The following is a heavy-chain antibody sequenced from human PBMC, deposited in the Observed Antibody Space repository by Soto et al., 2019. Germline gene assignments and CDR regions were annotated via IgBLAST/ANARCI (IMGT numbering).Heavy chain of an antibody. CDR3: ATKHLGAAPFGY. D-gene: IGHD1-26*01. Sequence: GGSLRLSCAASGFTFSNYWMSWVRQAPGKGLEWVANIKQDGSEKYYVDSVKGRFTISRDNAKNSLYLQMNTLRAEDTAVYYCATKHLGAAPFGYWAQGNVVTVSS. CDR1: GFTFSNYW. V-gene: IGHV3-7*05. J-gene: IGHJ4*02. CDR2: IKQDGSEK.